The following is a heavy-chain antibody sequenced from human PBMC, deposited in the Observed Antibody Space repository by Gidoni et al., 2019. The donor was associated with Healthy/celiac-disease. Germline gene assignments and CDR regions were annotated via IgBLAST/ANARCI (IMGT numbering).Heavy chain of an antibody. Sequence: EVQLVESGGGLVQPGRSLRLSCSASGFTFDDYALHWVRQPPGKGLEWVSGSSWNSGSIGYADSVKGRFTISRDNAKNSLYLQMNSLRAEDTALYYCAKEAITIFGVVPNWGQGTLVTVSS. J-gene: IGHJ4*02. D-gene: IGHD3-3*01. CDR1: GFTFDDYA. V-gene: IGHV3-9*01. CDR2: SSWNSGSI. CDR3: AKEAITIFGVVPN.